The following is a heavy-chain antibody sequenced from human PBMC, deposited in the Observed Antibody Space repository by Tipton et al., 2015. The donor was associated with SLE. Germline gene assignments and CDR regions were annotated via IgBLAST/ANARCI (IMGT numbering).Heavy chain of an antibody. CDR3: ARVHLGA. D-gene: IGHD1-26*01. Sequence: QVQLVQSGDEVKKPGASVKVSCKASGYTFTDYGINWVRQAPGQGLEWMGRIIPILGIANYAQKFQGRVTITADKSTSTAYMELSSLRSDDTAVYYCARVHLGAWGQGTLVTVSS. V-gene: IGHV1-69*09. J-gene: IGHJ5*02. CDR1: GYTFTDYG. CDR2: IIPILGIA.